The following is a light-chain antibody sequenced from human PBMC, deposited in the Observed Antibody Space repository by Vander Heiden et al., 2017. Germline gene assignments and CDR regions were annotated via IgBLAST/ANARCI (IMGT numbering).Light chain of an antibody. CDR1: RRDVGSYHF. J-gene: IGLJ2*01. Sequence: LTPPRSLSGLPGPSATISCTGTRRDVGSYHFVSWYQQHPGKVPKLMIYEVSKWPSGVPNRSAGSKSGNAASLTISGLQAEDEADYYCCSYAGSHTVVFGGGTKLTVL. CDR2: EVS. V-gene: IGLV2-11*01. CDR3: CSYAGSHTVV.